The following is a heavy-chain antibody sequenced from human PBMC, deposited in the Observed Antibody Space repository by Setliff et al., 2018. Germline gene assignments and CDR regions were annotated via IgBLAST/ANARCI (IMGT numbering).Heavy chain of an antibody. V-gene: IGHV4-59*08. CDR3: ARTRGSSGWLNWFDP. CDR2: IYYSGST. CDR1: GGSISSYY. J-gene: IGHJ5*02. D-gene: IGHD6-19*01. Sequence: SETLSLTCTVSGGSISSYYWSWIRQPPGKGLEWIGYIYYSGSTNYNPSLKSRVTISVDTSKNQFSLKLSSVTAADTAVYYCARTRGSSGWLNWFDPWGQGTLVTVSS.